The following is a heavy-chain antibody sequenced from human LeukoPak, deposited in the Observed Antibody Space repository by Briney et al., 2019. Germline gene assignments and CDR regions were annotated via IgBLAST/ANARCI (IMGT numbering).Heavy chain of an antibody. D-gene: IGHD7-27*01. V-gene: IGHV4-59*02. CDR1: GGSVSDYY. CDR2: IYYTGST. J-gene: IGHJ4*02. Sequence: ASETLSLTCAVSGGSVSDYYWSWIRQSPGKGLEWIGYIYYTGSTSYNPPLRSRVTMSADTSKNQFSLKLSSVTAADTAVYYCASRKLGNDYWGQGTLVTVSS. CDR3: ASRKLGNDY.